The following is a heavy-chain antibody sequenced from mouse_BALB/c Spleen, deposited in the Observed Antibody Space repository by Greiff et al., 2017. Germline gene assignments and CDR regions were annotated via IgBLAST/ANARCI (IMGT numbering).Heavy chain of an antibody. Sequence: EVMLVESGGGLVQPGGSRKLSCAASGFSFSSFGLHWVRQAPEKGLEWVAYISSGSSTIYYADTVKGRFTISRDSPKNTLFLQMTSLRSENTAMYYCARWNYGLDYWGQGTTLTVSS. CDR2: ISSGSSTI. V-gene: IGHV5-17*02. D-gene: IGHD1-1*01. CDR1: GFSFSSFG. J-gene: IGHJ2*01. CDR3: ARWNYGLDY.